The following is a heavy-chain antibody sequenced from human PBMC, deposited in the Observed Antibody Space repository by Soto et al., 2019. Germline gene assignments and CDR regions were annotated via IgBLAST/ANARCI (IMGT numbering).Heavy chain of an antibody. CDR3: AKDRGGSQGVGAVDI. Sequence: VQLVESGGDLVKPEGSLRLSCAASGFIFSDYYMSWIRQAPGKGLEWVSYISSSESIIYYADSVKGRFTISRDNAKKSVYLQMNNLRAEDTAVYYCAKDRGGSQGVGAVDIWGQGTMVTVSS. V-gene: IGHV3-11*01. D-gene: IGHD2-15*01. CDR2: ISSSESII. CDR1: GFIFSDYY. J-gene: IGHJ3*02.